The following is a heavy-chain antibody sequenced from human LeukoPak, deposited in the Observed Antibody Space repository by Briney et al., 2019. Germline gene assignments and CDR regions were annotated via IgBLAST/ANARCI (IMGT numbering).Heavy chain of an antibody. J-gene: IGHJ3*02. Sequence: ASVKVSCKASGYTFTSYGISWVRQAPGQGLEWMGWISAYNGNTNYAQKLQGRVTMTTDTSTSTAYMELRSLRSDDTAVYYCARVLVGYDSSGYFPGGAFDIWGQGTMVTVSS. CDR2: ISAYNGNT. CDR1: GYTFTSYG. D-gene: IGHD3-22*01. CDR3: ARVLVGYDSSGYFPGGAFDI. V-gene: IGHV1-18*01.